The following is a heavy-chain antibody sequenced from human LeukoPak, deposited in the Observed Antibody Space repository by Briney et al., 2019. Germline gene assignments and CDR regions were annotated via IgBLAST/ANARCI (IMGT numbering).Heavy chain of an antibody. CDR3: ARGGIQLWFDY. CDR2: ISSSSSYI. Sequence: GGSLRLSCAASGFTVSSNYMSWVRQAPGKGLEWVSSISSSSSYIYYADSVKGRFTISRDNAKNSLYLQMNSLRAEDTAVYYCARGGIQLWFDYWGQGTLVTVSS. D-gene: IGHD5-18*01. J-gene: IGHJ5*01. V-gene: IGHV3-21*01. CDR1: GFTVSSNY.